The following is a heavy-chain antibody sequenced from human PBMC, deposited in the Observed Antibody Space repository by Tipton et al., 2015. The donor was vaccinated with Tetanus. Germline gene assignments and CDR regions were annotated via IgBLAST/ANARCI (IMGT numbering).Heavy chain of an antibody. J-gene: IGHJ5*02. V-gene: IGHV4-34*01. Sequence: TLSLTCAVYGGSLSRYYWTWIRQPPGKGLDWIGEVDDSGSTNYSPSLKSRVTISLDTSKNEFSLTLSSVTAADTAVYYCARATSTGPAYNWFDPWGQGTLVTVSS. CDR1: GGSLSRYY. CDR3: ARATSTGPAYNWFDP. CDR2: VDDSGST. D-gene: IGHD2-2*01.